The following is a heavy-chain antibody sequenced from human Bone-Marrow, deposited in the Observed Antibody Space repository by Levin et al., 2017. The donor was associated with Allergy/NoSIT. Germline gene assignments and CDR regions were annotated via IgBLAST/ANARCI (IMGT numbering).Heavy chain of an antibody. J-gene: IGHJ4*02. Sequence: GASVKVSCAASGFTFSSYEMNWVRQAPGKGLEWVSYISSSGSTIYYADSVKGRFTISRDNAKNSLYLQMNSLRAEDTAVYYCAYTRWFDYWGQGTLVTVSS. CDR1: GFTFSSYE. CDR2: ISSSGSTI. CDR3: AYTRWFDY. D-gene: IGHD2-2*02. V-gene: IGHV3-48*03.